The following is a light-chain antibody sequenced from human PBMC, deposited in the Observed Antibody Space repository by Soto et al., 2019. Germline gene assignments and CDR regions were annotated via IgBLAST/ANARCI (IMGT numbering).Light chain of an antibody. CDR2: GAS. J-gene: IGKJ1*01. CDR1: QSVGSSY. V-gene: IGKV3-20*01. CDR3: QHYGSSLWT. Sequence: IVLRQSAGTMSLSAWDRATGCFRSSQSVGSSYLAWYQQKPGQAPRLLIYGASSRATGIPDRFSGSGSGTDFTLTISSLEPEDFAVYYCQHYGSSLWTFGQGTKVDIK.